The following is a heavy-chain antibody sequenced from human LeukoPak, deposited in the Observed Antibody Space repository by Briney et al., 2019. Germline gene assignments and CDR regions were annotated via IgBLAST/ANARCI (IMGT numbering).Heavy chain of an antibody. Sequence: ASVQVSCKASGYTFTSYGVSWVRQAPGQGLEWMGWISASNGNTNYAQNLQDRVTMTTATSTSTAYMELRSLRSDDTAVYYCARYPLSYSSNWHYYFDYWGQGTLLTVSS. J-gene: IGHJ4*02. V-gene: IGHV1-18*01. D-gene: IGHD6-13*01. CDR2: ISASNGNT. CDR3: ARYPLSYSSNWHYYFDY. CDR1: GYTFTSYG.